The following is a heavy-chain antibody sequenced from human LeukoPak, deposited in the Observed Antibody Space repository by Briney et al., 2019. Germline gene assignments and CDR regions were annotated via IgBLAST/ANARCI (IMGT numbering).Heavy chain of an antibody. V-gene: IGHV3-23*01. J-gene: IGHJ6*02. CDR3: ARGGAFRPDGFYGMDV. D-gene: IGHD3-10*01. CDR1: GFTFSSYA. CDR2: ISGSGGST. Sequence: PGGSLRLSCAASGFTFSSYAMSWVRQAPGKGLEWVPAISGSGGSTYYADSVKGRFTISRHNSKNTLYLQMNSLRAEDTAVYYCARGGAFRPDGFYGMDVWGQGTTVTVSS.